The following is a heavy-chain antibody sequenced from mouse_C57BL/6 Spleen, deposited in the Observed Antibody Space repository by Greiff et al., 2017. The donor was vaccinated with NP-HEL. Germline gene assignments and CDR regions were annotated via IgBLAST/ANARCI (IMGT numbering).Heavy chain of an antibody. CDR3: ARYRDYGSYYFDY. D-gene: IGHD1-1*01. Sequence: VQLKESGPELVKPGASVKISCKASGYSFTGYYMNWVKQSPEKSLEWIGEINPSTGGTTYNQKFKAKATLTVDKSSSTAYMQLKSLTSEDSAVYYCARYRDYGSYYFDYWGQGTTLTVSS. J-gene: IGHJ2*01. CDR1: GYSFTGYY. V-gene: IGHV1-42*01. CDR2: INPSTGGT.